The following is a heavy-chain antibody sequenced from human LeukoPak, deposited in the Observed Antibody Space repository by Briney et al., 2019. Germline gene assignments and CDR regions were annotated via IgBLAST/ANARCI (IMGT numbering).Heavy chain of an antibody. Sequence: GESLKISCKGPGYSFTSYWIGWVRQMPGKGLEWMGIIYPGDSDTRYSPSFQGQVTISADKSISTAYLQWSSLKASDTAMYYCARSPDCSGGSCYSYWFDPWGQGTLVTVSS. V-gene: IGHV5-51*01. CDR1: GYSFTSYW. D-gene: IGHD2-15*01. J-gene: IGHJ5*02. CDR3: ARSPDCSGGSCYSYWFDP. CDR2: IYPGDSDT.